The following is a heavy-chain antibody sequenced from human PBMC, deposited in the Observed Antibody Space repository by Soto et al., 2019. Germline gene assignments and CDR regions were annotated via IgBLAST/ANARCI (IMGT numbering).Heavy chain of an antibody. D-gene: IGHD3-16*02. J-gene: IGHJ4*02. V-gene: IGHV4-34*01. CDR2: INHSGST. CDR1: GGSFSGYY. Sequence: PSETLSLTCAVYGGSFSGYYWSWIRQPPGKGLEWIGEINHSGSTNYNPSLKSRVTISVDTSKNQFSLKLRSVTAADTAVYYCARGKLSDYVWGSYRYHFDYWGQGTVVTVSS. CDR3: ARGKLSDYVWGSYRYHFDY.